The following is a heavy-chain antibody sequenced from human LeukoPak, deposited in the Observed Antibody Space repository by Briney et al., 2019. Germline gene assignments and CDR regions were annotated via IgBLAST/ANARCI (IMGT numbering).Heavy chain of an antibody. Sequence: SETLSLTCTVSGVSISSSSYYWGWIRQPPGKGLEWIGSIYYSGSTYYNPSLKSRVTISVDTSKNQFSLKLSSVTAADTAVYYCARHGGPHYYDSSGYIDYWGQGTLVTVSS. CDR1: GVSISSSSYY. D-gene: IGHD3-22*01. CDR3: ARHGGPHYYDSSGYIDY. V-gene: IGHV4-39*01. J-gene: IGHJ4*02. CDR2: IYYSGST.